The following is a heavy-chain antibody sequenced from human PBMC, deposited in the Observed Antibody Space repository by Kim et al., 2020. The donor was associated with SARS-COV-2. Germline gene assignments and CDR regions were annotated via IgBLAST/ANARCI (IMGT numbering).Heavy chain of an antibody. Sequence: GGSLRLSCAASGFIFSSYAMTWVRQAPGKGLEWVSTIGIGDAGAYYADSVKCRFTISIDNSKNTLFLQMNSLRVEDTAIYHCAKSLGSSNYFFDYWGQGTLVTVSS. CDR2: IGIGDAGA. D-gene: IGHD3-10*01. CDR1: GFIFSSYA. J-gene: IGHJ4*02. CDR3: AKSLGSSNYFFDY. V-gene: IGHV3-23*01.